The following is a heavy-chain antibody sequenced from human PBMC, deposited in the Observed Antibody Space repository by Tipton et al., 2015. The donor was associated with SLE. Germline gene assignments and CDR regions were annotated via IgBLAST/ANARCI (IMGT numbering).Heavy chain of an antibody. CDR2: IYYSGTT. CDR1: GGSISSHY. V-gene: IGHV4-59*11. J-gene: IGHJ5*02. Sequence: TLSLTCTVSGGSISSHYWSWIRQPPGKGLEWIGYIYYSGTTNYNPSLKSRVTISVDTSKNQFSLKLSSVTAADTAVYYCARGRIAAAAYNWFDPWGQGTLVTVSS. D-gene: IGHD6-13*01. CDR3: ARGRIAAAAYNWFDP.